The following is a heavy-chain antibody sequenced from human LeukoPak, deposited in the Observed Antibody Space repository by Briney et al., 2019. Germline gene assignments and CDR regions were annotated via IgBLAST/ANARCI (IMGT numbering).Heavy chain of an antibody. V-gene: IGHV1-69*06. D-gene: IGHD2-2*01. J-gene: IGHJ3*02. CDR3: ARAPEYCSSTSCPEWAFDS. Sequence: ASVKLSCKASGGTFSSYAISWVRQAPGQGLEWMGGIIPIFGTANYAQKFQRRVTITADKSTSTAYMELSSLRSEDTAVYYCARAPEYCSSTSCPEWAFDSWGQGTMVTVSS. CDR1: GGTFSSYA. CDR2: IIPIFGTA.